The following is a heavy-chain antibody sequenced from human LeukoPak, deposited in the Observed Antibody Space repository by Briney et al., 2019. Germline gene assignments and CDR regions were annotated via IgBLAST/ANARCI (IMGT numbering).Heavy chain of an antibody. V-gene: IGHV3-23*01. D-gene: IGHD6-13*01. CDR2: ISGSGGST. CDR3: AKQIFRSSWLPGDPVDY. J-gene: IGHJ4*02. Sequence: GGSLRLSCAASGFTFNSYAMSWVRQAPGKGLEWVSAISGSGGSTYYADSVKGRFTISRDTSKNTLYLQMNSLRAEDTAVYYCAKQIFRSSWLPGDPVDYWGQGTLVTVSS. CDR1: GFTFNSYA.